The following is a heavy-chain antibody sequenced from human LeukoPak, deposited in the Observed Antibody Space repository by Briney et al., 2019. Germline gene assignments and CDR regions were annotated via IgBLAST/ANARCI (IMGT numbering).Heavy chain of an antibody. CDR1: GDSVTSGGFY. V-gene: IGHV4-39*02. Sequence: SETLSLTCTVSGDSVTSGGFYWAWLRQPPGKGLEWIATVYYTGSTYNNPSLKSRVTISIDTSKNHFSLKLRSVVAPDTAVYYCARHSGSGSLSRPFDPWGQGTLVTVSS. D-gene: IGHD3-10*01. J-gene: IGHJ5*02. CDR3: ARHSGSGSLSRPFDP. CDR2: VYYTGST.